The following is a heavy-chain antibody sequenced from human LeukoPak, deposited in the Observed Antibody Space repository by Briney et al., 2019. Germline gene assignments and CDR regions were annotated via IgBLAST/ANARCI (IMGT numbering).Heavy chain of an antibody. J-gene: IGHJ4*02. V-gene: IGHV3-33*06. CDR2: IWYDGSNK. CDR1: GFTFSSYG. Sequence: PGRSLRLSCAASGFTFSSYGMHWVRQAPGKGLEWVAVIWYDGSNKYYPDSVKGRFTISRDNSKNTLFLQMNSLRAEDTAVYYCAKSPYYYGSGSYYNDAPLFDYWGQGTLVTVSS. D-gene: IGHD3-10*01. CDR3: AKSPYYYGSGSYYNDAPLFDY.